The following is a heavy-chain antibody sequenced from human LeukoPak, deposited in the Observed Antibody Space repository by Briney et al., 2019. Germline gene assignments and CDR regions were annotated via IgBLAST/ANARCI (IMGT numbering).Heavy chain of an antibody. V-gene: IGHV4-39*07. CDR3: ARGKAVASTSWFDP. D-gene: IGHD6-19*01. Sequence: SETLSLTCTVSGGSISSSSYYWGWIRQPPGKGLEWIGSIYYSGSTYYNPSLKSRVTISVDTSKNQFSLKLSSVTAADTAVYYCARGKAVASTSWFDPWDQGTLVTVSS. CDR2: IYYSGST. CDR1: GGSISSSSYY. J-gene: IGHJ5*02.